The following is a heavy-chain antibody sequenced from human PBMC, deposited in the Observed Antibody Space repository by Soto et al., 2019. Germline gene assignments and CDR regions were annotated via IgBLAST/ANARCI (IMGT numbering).Heavy chain of an antibody. CDR2: IYDSEST. J-gene: IGHJ4*02. D-gene: IGHD3-10*01. CDR3: ARVVYYYGSGRPNAIDC. V-gene: IGHV4-31*03. Sequence: QVQLQESGPGLVKPSQTLSLTCTVSGGSINSSGYYWSWIRQYPGKGLEWIGYIYDSESTYYNPSRKSRVAISVDTSKNQFSLKLSSVTAADTAVYYCARVVYYYGSGRPNAIDCWGQGTLGTVPS. CDR1: GGSINSSGYY.